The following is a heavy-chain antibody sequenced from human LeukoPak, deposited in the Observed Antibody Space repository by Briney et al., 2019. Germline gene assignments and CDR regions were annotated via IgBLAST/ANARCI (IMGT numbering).Heavy chain of an antibody. CDR3: ATSGGSPLRHFDY. Sequence: GGSLRLSCAASGFTFSSYGMHWVRQAPGKGLEWVAVISYDGSNKYYADSVKGRFTISRDNSKNTLYLQMNSLRAEDTAVYYCATSGGSPLRHFDYWGQGTLVTVSS. V-gene: IGHV3-30*03. J-gene: IGHJ4*02. CDR2: ISYDGSNK. D-gene: IGHD2-15*01. CDR1: GFTFSSYG.